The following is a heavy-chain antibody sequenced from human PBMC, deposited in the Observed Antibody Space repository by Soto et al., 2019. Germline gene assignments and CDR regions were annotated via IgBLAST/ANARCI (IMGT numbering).Heavy chain of an antibody. J-gene: IGHJ6*02. V-gene: IGHV4-34*01. D-gene: IGHD2-21*02. CDR1: GGSFSGYY. CDR3: ARGGLDIVVVTAIKYYYYYVMDV. CDR2: INRSGST. Sequence: SETLSLTCAVYGGSFSGYYWSWIRQPPGKGLEWIGEINRSGSTNYNPSLKSRVTISVDTSKNQFSLKLSSVTAADTAVYYCARGGLDIVVVTAIKYYYYYVMDVWGQGTPVTVSS.